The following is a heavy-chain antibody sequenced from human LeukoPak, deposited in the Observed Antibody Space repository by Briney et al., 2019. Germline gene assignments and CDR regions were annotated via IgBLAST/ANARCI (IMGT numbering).Heavy chain of an antibody. CDR3: ARGNYGDYLN. J-gene: IGHJ4*02. V-gene: IGHV1-2*02. D-gene: IGHD4-17*01. Sequence: GASVKVSCKASGYTFTGYYMHWVRQAPGQGLEWMGWINPNSGGTNYAQKFQGRVTMTTDTSTSTAYMELRSLRSDDTAVYYCARGNYGDYLNWGQGTLVTVSS. CDR1: GYTFTGYY. CDR2: INPNSGGT.